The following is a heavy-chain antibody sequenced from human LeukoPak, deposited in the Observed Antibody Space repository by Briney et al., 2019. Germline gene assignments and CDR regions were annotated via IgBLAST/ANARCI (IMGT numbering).Heavy chain of an antibody. CDR1: GYTFTNFG. V-gene: IGHV1-18*01. CDR2: INAHDGKR. CDR3: ARRSTLYSSGWFYFDY. J-gene: IGHJ4*02. Sequence: GASVKVSCKASGYTFTNFGIIWVRQAPGQGLEWMGWINAHDGKRNYALKHEDRVIMTTDTSTSTVYMELRGLRSDDTAVYYCARRSTLYSSGWFYFDYWGQGTLVTVSS. D-gene: IGHD6-19*01.